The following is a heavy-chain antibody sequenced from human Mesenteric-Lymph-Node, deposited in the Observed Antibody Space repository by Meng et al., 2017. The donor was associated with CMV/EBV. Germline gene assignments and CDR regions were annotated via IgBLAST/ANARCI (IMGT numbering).Heavy chain of an antibody. V-gene: IGHV5-51*01. D-gene: IGHD6-19*01. CDR2: IYPGDSDT. Sequence: SGYSFTSDWIGWVRQMPGKGLEWMGIIYPGDSDTRCSPSFQGQVTISADKSISTAYLQWSSLKASDTAMYYCARVRWLLTLGEFDYWGQGTPVTVSS. J-gene: IGHJ4*02. CDR3: ARVRWLLTLGEFDY. CDR1: GYSFTSDW.